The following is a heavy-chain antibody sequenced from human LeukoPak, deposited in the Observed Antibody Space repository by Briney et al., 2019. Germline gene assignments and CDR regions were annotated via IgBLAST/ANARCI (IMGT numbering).Heavy chain of an antibody. D-gene: IGHD2-2*01. CDR1: GGSISSYY. V-gene: IGHV4-59*01. CDR3: ARDKDIVVVPAAMTWDYYYGMDV. J-gene: IGHJ6*04. Sequence: SETLSLTCTVSGGSISSYYWSWIRQPPGKGLEWVGYIYYSGSTNYNPSLKSRVTISVDTSKNQFSLKLSSVTAADTAVYYCARDKDIVVVPAAMTWDYYYGMDVWGKGTTVTVSS. CDR2: IYYSGST.